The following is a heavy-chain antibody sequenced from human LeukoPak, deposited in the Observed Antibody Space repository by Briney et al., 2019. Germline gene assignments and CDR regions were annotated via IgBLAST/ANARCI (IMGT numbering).Heavy chain of an antibody. CDR3: ARSRSSGWYLWDY. V-gene: IGHV1-69*05. J-gene: IGHJ4*02. D-gene: IGHD6-19*01. Sequence: SVKVSCKASGYTFTSYDINWVRQAPGQGLEWMGRIIPIFGTANYAQKFQGRVTITTDESTSTAYMELSSLRSEDTAVYYCARSRSSGWYLWDYWGQGTLVTVSS. CDR1: GYTFTSYD. CDR2: IIPIFGTA.